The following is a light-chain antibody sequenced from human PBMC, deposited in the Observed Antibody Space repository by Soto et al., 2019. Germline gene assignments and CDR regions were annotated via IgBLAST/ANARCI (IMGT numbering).Light chain of an antibody. CDR2: GAS. J-gene: IGKJ5*01. Sequence: EIVLTQSPGTLSLSPGERATLSCRASQSVSSSYLAWYQKKPGQAPRLLIYGASSRATGIPDRFSGSGSGTDFTLTISRLEPEDFAVYYCHQYGSSLITFGQGTRLEIK. V-gene: IGKV3-20*01. CDR3: HQYGSSLIT. CDR1: QSVSSSY.